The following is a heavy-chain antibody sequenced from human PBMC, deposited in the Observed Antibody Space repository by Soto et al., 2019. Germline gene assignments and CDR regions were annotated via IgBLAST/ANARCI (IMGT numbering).Heavy chain of an antibody. CDR2: ISAYNGNT. CDR3: ARDRVGDNDAFAI. J-gene: IGHJ3*02. Sequence: ASVKVSCKAPGYTFTSYGISCVLQAPGQGLEWMGWISAYNGNTNYAQKLQGRVTMTTDTSTSTAYMELRSLRSDDTAVYYCARDRVGDNDAFAIWGQGTMVTVSS. D-gene: IGHD4-17*01. V-gene: IGHV1-18*01. CDR1: GYTFTSYG.